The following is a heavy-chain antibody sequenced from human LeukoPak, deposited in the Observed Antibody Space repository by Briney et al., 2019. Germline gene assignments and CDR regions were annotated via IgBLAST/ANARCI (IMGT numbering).Heavy chain of an antibody. J-gene: IGHJ6*02. CDR2: MNQDGSEI. Sequence: PGGSLRLSCVGSGFTFSRYWLNWVRQAPGKGLEWVANMNQDGSEIYYLDSVKGRFTISRDNSKNTLYLQMNSLRAEDTAVYYCATPLLSYDSSGYYYYYGMDVWGQGTTVTVSS. CDR3: ATPLLSYDSSGYYYYYGMDV. CDR1: GFTFSRYW. V-gene: IGHV3-7*01. D-gene: IGHD3-22*01.